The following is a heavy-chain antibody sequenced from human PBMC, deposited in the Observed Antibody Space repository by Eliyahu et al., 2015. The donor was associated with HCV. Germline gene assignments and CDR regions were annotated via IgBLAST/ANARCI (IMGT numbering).Heavy chain of an antibody. CDR3: TRDLSVGYSYGYGGY. CDR2: IRSKAYGGTT. V-gene: IGHV3-49*05. D-gene: IGHD5-18*01. J-gene: IGHJ4*02. CDR1: GFTFGXYA. Sequence: EVQLVESGGGLVKPGRSLRLSXTASGFTFGXYAMSWFRQAPGKGLEWVGFIRSKAYGGTTEYAASVKGRFTISRDDSKSIAYLQMNSLKTEDTAVYYCTRDLSVGYSYGYGGYWGQGTLVTVSS.